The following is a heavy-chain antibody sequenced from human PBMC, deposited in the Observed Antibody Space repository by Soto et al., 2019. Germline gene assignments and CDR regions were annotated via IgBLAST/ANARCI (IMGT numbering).Heavy chain of an antibody. J-gene: IGHJ6*02. V-gene: IGHV1-69*06. CDR3: ARGKDYYYYYGMDV. Sequence: QVQLVQSGAEVKKPGSSVKVSCKASGGTFSSYAISWVRQAPGQGLEWMGGIIPIFGTANYAQKSQGRVTITADKSTSTAYMELSSLRSEETAVYCYARGKDYYYYYGMDVWGQGTTVTVSS. CDR1: GGTFSSYA. D-gene: IGHD3-10*01. CDR2: IIPIFGTA.